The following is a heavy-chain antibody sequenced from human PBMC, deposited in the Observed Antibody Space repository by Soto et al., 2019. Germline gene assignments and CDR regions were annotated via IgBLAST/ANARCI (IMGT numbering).Heavy chain of an antibody. CDR2: IIPILALT. Sequence: QVQLVQSGVEVKKTGSSVKVSCKASGDTSSTYSINWVRQAPGQGLEWVGRIIPILALTNYAQRFQGRVTITADKSTSKVYMELSSLRSEDTAVYYCARGYCSGGSCYSPRYNWFDPWGQGTLVTVSS. V-gene: IGHV1-69*02. CDR1: GDTSSTYS. CDR3: ARGYCSGGSCYSPRYNWFDP. D-gene: IGHD2-15*01. J-gene: IGHJ5*02.